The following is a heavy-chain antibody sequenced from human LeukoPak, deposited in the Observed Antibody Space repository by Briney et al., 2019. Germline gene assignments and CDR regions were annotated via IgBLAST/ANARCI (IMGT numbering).Heavy chain of an antibody. CDR2: INPNSGGT. J-gene: IGHJ6*03. V-gene: IGHV1-2*02. CDR1: GYTFTGYY. D-gene: IGHD3-3*01. CDR3: ARTGGTLGFLETNDYMDV. Sequence: VSVKVSCKASGYTFTGYYMHWVRQAPGQGLEWMGWINPNSGGTNYAQKFQGRVTMTRDTSISTAYMELSRLRSDDTAVYYCARTGGTLGFLETNDYMDVWGKGTTVTVSS.